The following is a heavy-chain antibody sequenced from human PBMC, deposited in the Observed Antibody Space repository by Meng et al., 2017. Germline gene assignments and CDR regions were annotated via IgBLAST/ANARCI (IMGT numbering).Heavy chain of an antibody. CDR3: ARDRNYYYDSSGYYYFDY. J-gene: IGHJ4*02. Sequence: QGQLVQSGAEVKKPGSSVKVSCKASGGTFSSYAISWVRQAPGQGLEWMGGIIPIFGTANYAQKFQGRVTITADKSTSTAYMELSSLRSEDTAVYYCARDRNYYYDSSGYYYFDYWGQGTLVTVSS. D-gene: IGHD3-22*01. CDR2: IIPIFGTA. V-gene: IGHV1-69*06. CDR1: GGTFSSYA.